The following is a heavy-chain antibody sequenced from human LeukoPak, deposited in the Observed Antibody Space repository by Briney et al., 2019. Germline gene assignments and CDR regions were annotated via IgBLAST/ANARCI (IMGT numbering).Heavy chain of an antibody. CDR1: GFTFSSYE. Sequence: PGGSLRLSCAASGFTFSSYEMNWVRQAPGKGLEWVSYISSSGSTIYYADSVKGRFTISRDNAKNSLYLQMNSLRAEDTAVYYCAREHCGGGSCKFDYWGQGTLVTVSS. J-gene: IGHJ4*02. CDR2: ISSSGSTI. V-gene: IGHV3-48*03. CDR3: AREHCGGGSCKFDY. D-gene: IGHD2-15*01.